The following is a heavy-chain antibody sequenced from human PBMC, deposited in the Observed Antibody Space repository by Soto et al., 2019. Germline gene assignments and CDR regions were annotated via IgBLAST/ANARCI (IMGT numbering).Heavy chain of an antibody. CDR2: ISNTGGGT. CDR1: GVTSNNYA. Sequence: RGSRRHSCAASGVTSNNYAMNWFRQAPGMGLEWVATISNTGGGTYYADSVKGRFTISRDNSKNTLYLQMSSLRVEDTAVYYCAKDRLAGNFDYWGQGSQVTVSS. V-gene: IGHV3-23*01. CDR3: AKDRLAGNFDY. J-gene: IGHJ4*02.